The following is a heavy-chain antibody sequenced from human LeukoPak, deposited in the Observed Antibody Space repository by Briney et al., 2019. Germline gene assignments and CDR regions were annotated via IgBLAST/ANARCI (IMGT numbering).Heavy chain of an antibody. CDR3: AKEQLDYYGDNESFDY. Sequence: GGSLRLSCAASGFTFSSYAMSWVRQAPGKGLEWVSAISGSGGSTYYADSVKGRFTISRDNSKNTLYLQMNSLRAEDTAVYYCAKEQLDYYGDNESFDYWGQGTLVAVSS. D-gene: IGHD4-17*01. CDR2: ISGSGGST. J-gene: IGHJ4*02. V-gene: IGHV3-23*01. CDR1: GFTFSSYA.